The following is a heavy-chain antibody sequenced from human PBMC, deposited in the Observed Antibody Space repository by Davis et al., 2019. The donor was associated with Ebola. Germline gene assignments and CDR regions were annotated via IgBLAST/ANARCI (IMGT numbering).Heavy chain of an antibody. Sequence: GGSLRLSCTASGFTVSSNHMSWVRQAPGKGLEWVSVIYDQSTAYPDSVRGRFIISRDKSNNTLYLDMNSLRVDDTAVYYCATTQWLREFDNWGQGTLVTVSS. CDR3: ATTQWLREFDN. J-gene: IGHJ4*02. V-gene: IGHV3-53*05. D-gene: IGHD6-19*01. CDR2: IYDQST. CDR1: GFTVSSNH.